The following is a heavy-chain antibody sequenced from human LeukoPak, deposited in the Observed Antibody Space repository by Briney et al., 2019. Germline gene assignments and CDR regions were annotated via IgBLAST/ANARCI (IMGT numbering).Heavy chain of an antibody. D-gene: IGHD2-2*01. J-gene: IGHJ4*02. CDR2: IWHDGSNK. CDR1: GFTLRSYA. V-gene: IGHV3-33*01. CDR3: ARGRYCSCTSCYPNNDY. Sequence: GGSLRLSCAVSGFTLRSYAMHWVRQAPGKGLEWVAVIWHDGSNKHYVDSVKGRFTISRDNAKNTLYLQMNSVRAEDTAVYYCARGRYCSCTSCYPNNDYWGQGTLVIVSS.